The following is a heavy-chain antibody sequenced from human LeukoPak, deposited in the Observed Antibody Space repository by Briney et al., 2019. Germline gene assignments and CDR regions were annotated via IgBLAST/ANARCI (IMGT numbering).Heavy chain of an antibody. CDR1: GLTFSHHW. Sequence: GSLILSCVVSGLTFSHHWIHWVRQVPGKGLVWVSHINNEGTDTRYADSVRGRFTISRDNAKNTVYLQMNSLSPEDAALYYCATKAGNFQERVSLDYWGQGTLVTVSS. CDR3: ATKAGNFQERVSLDY. CDR2: INNEGTDT. D-gene: IGHD1-1*01. J-gene: IGHJ4*02. V-gene: IGHV3-74*01.